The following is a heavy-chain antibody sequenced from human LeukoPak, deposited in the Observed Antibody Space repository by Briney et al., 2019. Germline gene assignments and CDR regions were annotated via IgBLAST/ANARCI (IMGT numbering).Heavy chain of an antibody. V-gene: IGHV3-73*01. CDR2: IRSKANSYAT. CDR1: GFTFSGPA. D-gene: IGHD6-19*01. Sequence: GGSLRLSCAASGFTFSGPAMHWVRQASGKGLEWVGRIRSKANSYATAYAASVKGRFTISRDDSKNTAYLQMNSLKTEDTAVYYCTRHGSGSGWYYFDYWGQGTLVTVSS. CDR3: TRHGSGSGWYYFDY. J-gene: IGHJ4*02.